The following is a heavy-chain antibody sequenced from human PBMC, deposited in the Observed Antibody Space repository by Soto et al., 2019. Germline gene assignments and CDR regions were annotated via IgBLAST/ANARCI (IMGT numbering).Heavy chain of an antibody. CDR2: IYHSGNT. J-gene: IGHJ5*02. V-gene: IGHV4-31*03. Sequence: QVQLQESGPGLVQPSQTLSLTCTVSGGSISSGGFYWSWIRRHPEKGLEWIGWIYHSGNTYYNPSLKSRVTLLEDTSKNQFSLKLTSVTAADTAVYYCARGTYQYYDSSGVQNRFDPWGQGTLVTVSS. CDR3: ARGTYQYYDSSGVQNRFDP. D-gene: IGHD3-22*01. CDR1: GGSISSGGFY.